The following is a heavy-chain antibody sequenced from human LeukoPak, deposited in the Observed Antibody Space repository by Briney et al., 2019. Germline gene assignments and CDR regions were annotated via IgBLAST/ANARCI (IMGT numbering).Heavy chain of an antibody. CDR1: GFTFSSYS. CDR2: ISSSSSYI. V-gene: IGHV3-21*01. CDR3: ARDFDRYYMDV. J-gene: IGHJ6*03. Sequence: GGSLRLSCAASGFTFSSYSMNWVRQAPGKGLEWVSSISSSSSYIYYADSVKGRFTISRDNAKNSLYLQMNSLRAEDTAVYYCARDFDRYYMDVWGKGTTVTVSS.